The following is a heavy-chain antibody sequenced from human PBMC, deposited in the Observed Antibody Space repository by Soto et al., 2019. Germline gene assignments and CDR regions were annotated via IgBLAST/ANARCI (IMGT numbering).Heavy chain of an antibody. Sequence: EVQLLESGGGLVQPGGSLRLSCAASGFTFSSYAMSWVRQAPGKGLEWVSAISGSGGSKYYADTVKGRFTISTDNSKNTLYLQMYSLRAEDTAVYYCWYNWFDPWGQGTLVTVSS. CDR3: WYNWFDP. J-gene: IGHJ5*02. CDR2: ISGSGGSK. CDR1: GFTFSSYA. V-gene: IGHV3-23*01.